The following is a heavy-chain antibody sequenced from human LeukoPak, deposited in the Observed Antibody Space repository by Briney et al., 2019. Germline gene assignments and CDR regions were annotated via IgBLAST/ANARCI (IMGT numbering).Heavy chain of an antibody. CDR1: GFTVSSNY. J-gene: IGHJ4*02. V-gene: IGHV3-66*01. D-gene: IGHD5-12*01. Sequence: GGSLRLSCAASGFTVSSNYMSWVRQAPGKGLEWVSVIYSGGSTYYADSVKGRFTISRDNSKDTLYLQMNSLRAEDTAVYYCARDPGSGYEEHFDYWGQGTLVTVSS. CDR3: ARDPGSGYEEHFDY. CDR2: IYSGGST.